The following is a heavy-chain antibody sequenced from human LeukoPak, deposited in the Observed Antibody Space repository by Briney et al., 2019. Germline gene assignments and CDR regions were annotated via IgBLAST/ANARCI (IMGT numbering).Heavy chain of an antibody. CDR1: GGSISSYY. CDR2: IYYSGST. CDR3: VRHVARAFDI. V-gene: IGHV4-59*08. J-gene: IGHJ3*02. Sequence: SETLSLTCTVSGGSISSYYWSWIRQPPGKGLEWIGYIYYSGSTNYNSSFKSRVTISIDTSKNQLSLKLSSVTAADTAVYSCVRHVARAFDIWGQGTKVTVSS.